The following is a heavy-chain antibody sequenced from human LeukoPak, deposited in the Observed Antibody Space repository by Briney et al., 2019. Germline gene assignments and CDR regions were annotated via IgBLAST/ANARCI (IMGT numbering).Heavy chain of an antibody. D-gene: IGHD5-18*01. CDR3: ARASGDIVETATMGSY. J-gene: IGHJ4*02. V-gene: IGHV3-21*01. Sequence: GGSLRLSCAASGFTFSSYSMNWVRQAPGKGLEWVSSISSSSSAIYYADSVKGRFTISRDNAKNSLYLQMNSLRAEDTAVYYCARASGDIVETATMGSYWGQGTLVTVSS. CDR2: ISSSSSAI. CDR1: GFTFSSYS.